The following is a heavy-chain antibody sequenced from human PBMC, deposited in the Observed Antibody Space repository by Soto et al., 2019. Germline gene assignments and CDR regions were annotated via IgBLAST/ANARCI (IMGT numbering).Heavy chain of an antibody. CDR2: INGDGGTI. CDR1: GFTFSTSW. CDR3: TRGGNSYFDY. V-gene: IGHV3-74*01. Sequence: EVQLVEAGGGLVQPGGSLRLSCAASGFTFSTSWIHWVRQAPGKGLVWVSRINGDGGTINYADSVKGRFTISRDNAKNTVYMLMHSLSADDTAVYDCTRGGNSYFDYWGQGTLVTVSS. J-gene: IGHJ4*02. D-gene: IGHD1-7*01.